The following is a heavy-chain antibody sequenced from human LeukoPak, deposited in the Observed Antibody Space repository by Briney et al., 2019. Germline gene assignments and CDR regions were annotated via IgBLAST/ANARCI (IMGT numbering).Heavy chain of an antibody. Sequence: SVKVSCKASGGTFSSYAISWVRQAPGQGLEWMGRIIPIFGIANYAQKFQGRVTITADKSTSTAYMELSSLRSEDTAVYHCARVRGGGPDAFDIWGQGTMVTVSS. CDR2: IIPIFGIA. J-gene: IGHJ3*02. CDR1: GGTFSSYA. V-gene: IGHV1-69*04. D-gene: IGHD2-15*01. CDR3: ARVRGGGPDAFDI.